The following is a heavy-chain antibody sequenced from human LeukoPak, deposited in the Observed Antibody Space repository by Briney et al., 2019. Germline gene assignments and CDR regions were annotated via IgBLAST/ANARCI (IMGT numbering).Heavy chain of an antibody. Sequence: PGGSLRLSCAASGFTFSRSWTSWVRQPPGKGLEWVANISPDGSTKHHMDSVKGRFTISRDNAKDSLYLEMSRLRDDDTAMYYCATGASGSWDFGGQGTLVTVSS. CDR1: GFTFSRSW. J-gene: IGHJ4*02. D-gene: IGHD6-13*01. CDR3: ATGASGSWDF. CDR2: ISPDGSTK. V-gene: IGHV3-7*03.